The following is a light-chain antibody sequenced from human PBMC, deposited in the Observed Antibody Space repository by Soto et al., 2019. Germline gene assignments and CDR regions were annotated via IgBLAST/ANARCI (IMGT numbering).Light chain of an antibody. CDR2: DVS. V-gene: IGLV2-11*01. CDR3: CSYAGSYLLYV. J-gene: IGLJ1*01. Sequence: QSVLTQPRSVSGSPGQSVTISCTGTSGDVGGYNYVSWYQQHPGKAPKLMIYDVSKRPSGVPDRFSGSKSGNTASLTISGLQAEDEADYYCCSYAGSYLLYVFGTGTKVTVL. CDR1: SGDVGGYNY.